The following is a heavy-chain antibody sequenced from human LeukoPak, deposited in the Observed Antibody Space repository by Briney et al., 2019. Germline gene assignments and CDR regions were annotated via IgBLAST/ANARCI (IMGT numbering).Heavy chain of an antibody. CDR1: GYTFTDYY. J-gene: IGHJ4*02. CDR2: VDPEDGET. CDR3: ATIPYLDLVRY. V-gene: IGHV1-69-2*01. D-gene: IGHD1-1*01. Sequence: ASVKVSCKVSGYTFTDYYMHWVQQAPGKGIEWMGLVDPEDGETIYAEKFQGRVTITADTSTDTAYMELSSLRSEDTAVYYCATIPYLDLVRYWGQGTLVTVSS.